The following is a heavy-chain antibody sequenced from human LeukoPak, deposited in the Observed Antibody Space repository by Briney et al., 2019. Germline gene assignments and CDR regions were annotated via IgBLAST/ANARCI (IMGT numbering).Heavy chain of an antibody. CDR2: ISAYNGNT. CDR1: GYTFTSYG. D-gene: IGHD3-22*01. V-gene: IGHV1-18*01. Sequence: ASVKVSCKASGYTFTSYGISWVRQAPGQGLEWMGWISAYNGNTNYAQKLQGRVTMTTDTSTSTAYMELRSLRSDDTAVYYCARDSHYYDSSGYNDAFDIWGQGTMVTVSS. CDR3: ARDSHYYDSSGYNDAFDI. J-gene: IGHJ3*02.